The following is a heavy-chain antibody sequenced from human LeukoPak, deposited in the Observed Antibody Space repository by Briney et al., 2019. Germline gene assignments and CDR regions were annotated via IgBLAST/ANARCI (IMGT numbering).Heavy chain of an antibody. CDR2: ISGSSSFT. Sequence: PGGSLRLSCAASGFTFSDYYRSRIRQAPGKGLEWGSYISGSSSFTKYADSVKGRFTISRDNAKNSLYLQMSSLRAEDTAVYYCARWFGSGSYYGYWGQGTLVTVSS. J-gene: IGHJ4*02. CDR3: ARWFGSGSYYGY. V-gene: IGHV3-11*03. D-gene: IGHD3-10*01. CDR1: GFTFSDYY.